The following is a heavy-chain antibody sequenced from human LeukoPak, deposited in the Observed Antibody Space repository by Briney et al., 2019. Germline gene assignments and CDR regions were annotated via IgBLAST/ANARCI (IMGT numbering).Heavy chain of an antibody. CDR3: ARRAGAYSHPYDY. J-gene: IGHJ4*02. Sequence: GGTLRLSCGASGFTFSSFGMSWVRQAPGKGLEWVSTISGSGDSTYYADSVKGRFTISRDNSKNTLYLQMNSLRAEDTAVYYCARRAGAYSHPYDYWGQGTLVTVSS. D-gene: IGHD4/OR15-4a*01. V-gene: IGHV3-23*01. CDR2: ISGSGDST. CDR1: GFTFSSFG.